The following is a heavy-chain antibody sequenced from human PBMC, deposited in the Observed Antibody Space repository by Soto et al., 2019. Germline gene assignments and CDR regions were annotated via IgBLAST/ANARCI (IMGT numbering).Heavy chain of an antibody. V-gene: IGHV4-59*08. Sequence: QVQLQESGPGMVKPSETLSLTCTVSSDPTSTHTWGWIRQTPGKGLKWIGYIYETGGTAYNPSLNGRVTLSLDRSTKELALKLSSATAADTAMYHCVRQGIGPLHGLVDVWGRGTTVIVSS. CDR2: IYETGGT. D-gene: IGHD3-10*01. J-gene: IGHJ6*02. CDR1: SDPTSTHT. CDR3: VRQGIGPLHGLVDV.